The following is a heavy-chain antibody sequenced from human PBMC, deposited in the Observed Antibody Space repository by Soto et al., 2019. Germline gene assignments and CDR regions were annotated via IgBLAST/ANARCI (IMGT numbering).Heavy chain of an antibody. CDR2: IGVSSDA. Sequence: GAAETRSYAGCGWTYSSYAMSWARQDPGKGLEWVSSIGVSSDAYYADSVKGRFTISRDNSRNTLYLQMNSLRAEDTALYYCAKNYFFASWGQGTLVTVS. CDR3: AKNYFFAS. V-gene: IGHV3-23*01. J-gene: IGHJ4*02. CDR1: GWTYSSYA.